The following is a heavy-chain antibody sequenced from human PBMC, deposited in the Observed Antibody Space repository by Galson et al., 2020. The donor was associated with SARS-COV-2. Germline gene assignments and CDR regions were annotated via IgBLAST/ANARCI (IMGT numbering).Heavy chain of an antibody. CDR1: GGSISSGDYY. V-gene: IGHV4-30-4*01. CDR2: TYYSGST. Sequence: ASETLSLTCTVSGGSISSGDYYWSWIRQPPGKGLEWIGYTYYSGSTYYNPSLKSRVTISVDTSKNQFSLKLSSVTAADTAVYYCASNTMMTTVTMRDYWGQGTLVTVSS. J-gene: IGHJ4*02. CDR3: ASNTMMTTVTMRDY. D-gene: IGHD4-17*01.